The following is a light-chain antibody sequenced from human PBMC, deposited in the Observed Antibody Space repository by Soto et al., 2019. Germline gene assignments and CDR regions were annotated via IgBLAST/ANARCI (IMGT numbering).Light chain of an antibody. CDR2: GAS. CDR3: QQYRSSPPYT. Sequence: IVLTQSPGTLSLSPGERATLSCRASQSVSSSYLAWYQQKPGQAPRLLIYGASSRATGIPDRFSGSGSGTDFTLTISRLEPEDFALYYCQQYRSSPPYTFGQGTKLQIK. CDR1: QSVSSSY. V-gene: IGKV3-20*01. J-gene: IGKJ2*01.